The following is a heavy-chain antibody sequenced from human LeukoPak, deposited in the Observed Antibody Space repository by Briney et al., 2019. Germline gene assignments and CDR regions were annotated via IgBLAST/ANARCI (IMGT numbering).Heavy chain of an antibody. J-gene: IGHJ4*02. CDR3: AIYGSGGIDY. CDR2: ISYDGSNK. Sequence: PGRSLRLSCAASGFTFSSYGMHWVRQAPGNGLEWVAVISYDGSNKYYADSVKGRFTISRDNSKNTLYLQMNSLRAEDTAVYYCAIYGSGGIDYWGQGTLVTVSS. V-gene: IGHV3-30*03. CDR1: GFTFSSYG. D-gene: IGHD3-10*01.